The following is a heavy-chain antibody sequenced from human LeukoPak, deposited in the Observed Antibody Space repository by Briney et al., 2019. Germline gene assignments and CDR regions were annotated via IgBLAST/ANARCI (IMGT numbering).Heavy chain of an antibody. J-gene: IGHJ4*02. CDR2: IIPIFGTA. CDR3: ASEVHRYCSGGSCYFND. CDR1: GGTFSSYA. Sequence: SVKVSCKASGGTFSSYAISWVRQAPGQGLEWLGRIIPIFGTANYAQKFQGRVTITTDESTSTAYMELSSLRSEDTAVYYCASEVHRYCSGGSCYFNDWGQGTLVTVSS. D-gene: IGHD2-15*01. V-gene: IGHV1-69*05.